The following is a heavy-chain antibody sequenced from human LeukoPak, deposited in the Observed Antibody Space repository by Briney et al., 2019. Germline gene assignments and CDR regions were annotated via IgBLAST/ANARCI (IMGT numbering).Heavy chain of an antibody. Sequence: GESLKISCAASGFTFSSYAMSWVRQAPGKGLEWVSAISGSGGSTYYADSVKGRFTISRDNSKNTLYLQMNSLRAEDTAVYYCAKEPKVGYSYGFDYWGQGTLVTVSS. CDR1: GFTFSSYA. V-gene: IGHV3-23*01. CDR2: ISGSGGST. CDR3: AKEPKVGYSYGFDY. J-gene: IGHJ4*02. D-gene: IGHD5-18*01.